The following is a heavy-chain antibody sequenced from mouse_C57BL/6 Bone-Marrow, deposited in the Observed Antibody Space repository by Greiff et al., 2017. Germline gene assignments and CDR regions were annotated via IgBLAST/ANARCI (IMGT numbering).Heavy chain of an antibody. Sequence: VKLVESGPGLVQPSQSLSITCTVSGFSLTSYGVHWVRQSPGTGLEWLGVIWSGGSTDYNAAFISRLSISKDNSKSQVFFKMNSLQADDTAIYYCARNDGSSPAWFAYWGQGTLVTVSA. CDR1: GFSLTSYG. CDR2: IWSGGST. CDR3: ARNDGSSPAWFAY. V-gene: IGHV2-2*01. D-gene: IGHD1-1*01. J-gene: IGHJ3*01.